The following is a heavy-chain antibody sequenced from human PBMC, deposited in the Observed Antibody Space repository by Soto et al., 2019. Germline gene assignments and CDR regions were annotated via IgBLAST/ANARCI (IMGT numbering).Heavy chain of an antibody. CDR3: ARDREDYYDYYGMDV. J-gene: IGHJ6*02. CDR2: ISYSGST. CDR1: GDSISSGGFY. V-gene: IGHV4-31*03. Sequence: QVQLQESGPGLVKPSQTLSLTCTVSGDSISSGGFYWSWIRQHPGKGLEWIGYISYSGSTHYNPSHKSRVTISVDKSKNQFSLKLSSVTAADTAVYYCARDREDYYDYYGMDVWGQGTTVTVSS.